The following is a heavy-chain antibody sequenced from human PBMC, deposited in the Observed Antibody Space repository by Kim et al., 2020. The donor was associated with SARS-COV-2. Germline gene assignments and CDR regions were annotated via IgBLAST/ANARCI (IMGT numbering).Heavy chain of an antibody. V-gene: IGHV1-2*06. CDR3: VKICVRSSCSDY. D-gene: IGHD6-13*01. CDR2: INPNSGGT. CDR1: GYTFTGYY. Sequence: ASVKVSCKASGYTFTGYYMHWVRQAPGQGLEWMGRINPNSGGTNYAQKFQGRVTMTRDTSISTAYMELSRLRSDDTAVYYCVKICVRSSCSDYWGQGTLVTVSS. J-gene: IGHJ4*02.